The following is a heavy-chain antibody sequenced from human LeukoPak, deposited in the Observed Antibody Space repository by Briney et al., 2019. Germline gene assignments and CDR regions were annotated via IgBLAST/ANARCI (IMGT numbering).Heavy chain of an antibody. CDR2: IYRSGST. V-gene: IGHV4-4*02. CDR1: GGSISSSDW. Sequence: PSETLSLTCAVSGGSISSSDWWSWVRQPPGNGLEWIGEIYRSGSTNYNPSLKSRVTISVDKPKNQFSLKLGSVTAADTAVYYCARVLTDYDILTGSHWFDPWGQGTLVTVSS. J-gene: IGHJ5*02. D-gene: IGHD3-9*01. CDR3: ARVLTDYDILTGSHWFDP.